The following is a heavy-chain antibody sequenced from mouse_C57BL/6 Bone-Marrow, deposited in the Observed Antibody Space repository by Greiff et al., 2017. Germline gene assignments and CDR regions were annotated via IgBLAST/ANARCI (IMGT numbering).Heavy chain of an antibody. D-gene: IGHD4-1*01. Sequence: QVQLQQSGAELAKPGASVKLSCKASGYTFTSYWMHWVKQRPGQGLEWIGYINPNSGYTKYNQKFKGKATLTADKSSSTAYMQLSSQAYEVSSVYYCARRTGRGFAYWGQGTLVTVSA. V-gene: IGHV1-7*01. J-gene: IGHJ3*01. CDR1: GYTFTSYW. CDR3: ARRTGRGFAY. CDR2: INPNSGYT.